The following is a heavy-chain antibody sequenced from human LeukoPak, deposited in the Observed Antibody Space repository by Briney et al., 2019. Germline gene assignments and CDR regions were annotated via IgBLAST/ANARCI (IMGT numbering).Heavy chain of an antibody. V-gene: IGHV4-59*01. Sequence: PGGSLRLSCAASGFTFSSYSMNWVRQAPGKGLEWIGYIYYSGSTNYNPSLKSRVTISVDTSKNQFSLKLSSVTAADTAVYYCARVQLGFDYWGQGTLVTVSS. D-gene: IGHD1-1*01. CDR2: IYYSGST. J-gene: IGHJ4*02. CDR3: ARVQLGFDY. CDR1: GFTFSSYS.